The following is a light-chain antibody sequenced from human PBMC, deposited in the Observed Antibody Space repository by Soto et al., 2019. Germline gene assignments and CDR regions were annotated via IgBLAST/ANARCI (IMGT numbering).Light chain of an antibody. Sequence: QSVLTQPASVSGSPGQSITISCPGTSSDVGGYNYVSWYQQHPGKAPKLMIYEVSNRPSGVSNRFSGSKSGNTASLTISGLQAEDEADYYCSSYTSRSTLVFGAGTKGTVL. CDR3: SSYTSRSTLV. CDR1: SSDVGGYNY. J-gene: IGLJ1*01. CDR2: EVS. V-gene: IGLV2-14*01.